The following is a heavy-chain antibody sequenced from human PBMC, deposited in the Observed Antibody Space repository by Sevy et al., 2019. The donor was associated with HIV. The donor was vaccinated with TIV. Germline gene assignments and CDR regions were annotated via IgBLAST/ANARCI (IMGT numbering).Heavy chain of an antibody. CDR1: GYMFSDYN. D-gene: IGHD1-20*01. CDR2: INPNSGVT. CDR3: VREDNNAPRTVLSFDI. V-gene: IGHV1-2*06. Sequence: ASVKVSCKATGYMFSDYNMHWVRQAPGQGLEWMALINPNSGVTIYAQKFRGRVSLTRDTSMSTAYMELSALTSDDTAVYYCVREDNNAPRTVLSFDIWGQGTMVTVSS. J-gene: IGHJ3*02.